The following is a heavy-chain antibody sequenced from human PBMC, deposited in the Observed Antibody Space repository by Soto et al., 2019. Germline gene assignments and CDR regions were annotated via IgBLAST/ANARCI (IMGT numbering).Heavy chain of an antibody. V-gene: IGHV1-46*01. J-gene: IGHJ5*02. CDR2: ISPDGRGP. CDR3: ARGSGYCTTKTCYFFAFDL. D-gene: IGHD3-22*01. Sequence: QVQLVQSGAEVTKPGASVTISCKASGYNFTTYYFRWVRQAPGHGLESMGIISPDGRGPIYAQNFQSRVSMTRDTSTSTVYLQLSSLRTEDTAVYFCARGSGYCTTKTCYFFAFDLWGQGTLVTVSS. CDR1: GYNFTTYY.